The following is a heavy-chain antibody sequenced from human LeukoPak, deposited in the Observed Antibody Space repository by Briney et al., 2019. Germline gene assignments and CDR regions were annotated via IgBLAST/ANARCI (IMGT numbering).Heavy chain of an antibody. CDR2: IGSSGGGI. J-gene: IGHJ4*02. CDR1: GLTFSTYT. Sequence: GGSLRLSCAASGLTFSTYTMYWVRHPPGKRLEWVSIIGSSGGGIHYADSVKGRFTISRDNSKNALYLQMNSLRVEDTAVYYCAIDPNWGTHSWGQGVLVTVSS. CDR3: AIDPNWGTHS. D-gene: IGHD7-27*01. V-gene: IGHV3-23*01.